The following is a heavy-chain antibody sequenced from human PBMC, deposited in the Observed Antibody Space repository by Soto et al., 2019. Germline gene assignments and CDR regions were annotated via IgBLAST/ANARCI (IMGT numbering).Heavy chain of an antibody. CDR1: GFTFSSYA. Sequence: TGGSLRLSCAASGFTFSSYAMSWVRQAPGKGLEWVSAISGSGGNTYYADSVKGRFTISRDNPMDTVYLQMNSLRAEDTAVYYCAKDPRDIVLRNWFDPWGQGTLVTVSS. CDR3: AKDPRDIVLRNWFDP. D-gene: IGHD2-8*01. J-gene: IGHJ5*02. CDR2: ISGSGGNT. V-gene: IGHV3-23*01.